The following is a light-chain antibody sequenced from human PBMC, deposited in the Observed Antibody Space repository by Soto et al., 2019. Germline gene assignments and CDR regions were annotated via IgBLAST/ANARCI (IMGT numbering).Light chain of an antibody. CDR1: QSLLYNNTYNY. Sequence: VMTQSPLTLPVTTGEPASISCRSSQSLLYNNTYNYLDWYVQKPGQSPQLLIYFGSNRAPGVPDRFSGSGSDTYFTLEISRVEADDVGVYYCMQPLENFRTFGQGTKVDI. J-gene: IGKJ1*01. CDR2: FGS. CDR3: MQPLENFRT. V-gene: IGKV2-28*01.